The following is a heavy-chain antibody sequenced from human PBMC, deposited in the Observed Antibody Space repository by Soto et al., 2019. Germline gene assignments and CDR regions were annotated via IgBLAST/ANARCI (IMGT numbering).Heavy chain of an antibody. CDR2: ISPYNGNT. V-gene: IGHV1-18*04. CDR3: ARDQNFFDSSGYYDH. CDR1: GYTFVSYG. D-gene: IGHD3-22*01. J-gene: IGHJ5*02. Sequence: QLQLVQSAAEVKKPGASVKVSCKTSGYTFVSYGISWVRQAPGQGLEWMGWISPYNGNTNFAQRIRGIVTLTTDTSTDIVYMDLGSLKSDDTAVYYCARDQNFFDSSGYYDHWGQGTLITVSS.